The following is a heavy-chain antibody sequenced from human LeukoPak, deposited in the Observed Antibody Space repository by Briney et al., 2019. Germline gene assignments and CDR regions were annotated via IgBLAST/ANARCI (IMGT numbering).Heavy chain of an antibody. CDR1: GYTFTSYD. CDR2: MNPNSGNT. V-gene: IGHV1-8*03. J-gene: IGHJ5*02. Sequence: ASVKVSCKASGYTFTSYDINWVRQATGQGLEWMGWMNPNSGNTGYAQKFQGRVTITRNTSISTAYMELSSLRSEDTAVYYCARKLGYCSSTSCYYCFDPWGQGTLVTVSS. D-gene: IGHD2-2*01. CDR3: ARKLGYCSSTSCYYCFDP.